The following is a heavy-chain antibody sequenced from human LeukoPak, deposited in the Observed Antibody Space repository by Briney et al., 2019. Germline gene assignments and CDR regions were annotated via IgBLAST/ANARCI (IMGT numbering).Heavy chain of an antibody. D-gene: IGHD2-15*01. J-gene: IGHJ5*02. CDR3: ARAPRWYRNWFDP. V-gene: IGHV4-34*01. CDR1: GGSFSGYY. Sequence: SETLSLTCAVYGGSFSGYYWSWIREPPGKGLEWIGEINHSGSTNYNPSLKSRVTISVDTSKNQFSLKLSSVTAADTAVYYCARAPRWYRNWFDPWGQGTLVTVSS. CDR2: INHSGST.